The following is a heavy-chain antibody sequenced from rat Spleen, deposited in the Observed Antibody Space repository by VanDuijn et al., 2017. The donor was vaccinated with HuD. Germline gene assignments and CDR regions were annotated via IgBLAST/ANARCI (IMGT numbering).Heavy chain of an antibody. Sequence: QVQLKESGPGLVQPSQTLSPTCTVSGFSLTSNSVSWVRQPPGKGLEWMGAIWSDGSTDYNSALKSRLSISRDTSKSQVFLKMNSLQTEDTAIYFCTSPFRWFAYWGQGTLVTVSS. CDR2: IWSDGST. CDR1: GFSLTSNS. CDR3: TSPFRWFAY. V-gene: IGHV2-1*01. J-gene: IGHJ3*01.